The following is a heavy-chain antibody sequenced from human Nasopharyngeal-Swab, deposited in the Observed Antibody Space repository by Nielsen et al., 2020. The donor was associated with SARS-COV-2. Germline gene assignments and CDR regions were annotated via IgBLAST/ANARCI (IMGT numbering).Heavy chain of an antibody. CDR3: ARGQDGAAADR. V-gene: IGHV4-34*01. CDR2: INHSGGT. Sequence: SETLSLTCAVSGCSFSGYYWSWIRQPPGKGLEWIGYINHSGGTRYNPSLKSRVIISVDTSKNQLSLKLTSLTAADTAMYYCARGQDGAAADRWGQGTLGNVAA. J-gene: IGHJ4*02. CDR1: GCSFSGYY. D-gene: IGHD6-13*01.